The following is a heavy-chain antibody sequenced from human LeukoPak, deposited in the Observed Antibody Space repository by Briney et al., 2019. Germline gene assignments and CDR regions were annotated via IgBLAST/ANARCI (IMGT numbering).Heavy chain of an antibody. CDR2: ISGSGGST. V-gene: IGHV3-23*01. D-gene: IGHD6-6*01. CDR3: AKGGQLVWIFVDY. CDR1: GFTFSSYA. J-gene: IGHJ4*02. Sequence: GGSLRLSCAASGFTFSSYAMSWVRQAPGKGLEWVSAISGSGGSTYYADSVKGRFTISRDNSKNTLYLQMNSLRGEDTAVYYYAKGGQLVWIFVDYWGQGTLVTVSS.